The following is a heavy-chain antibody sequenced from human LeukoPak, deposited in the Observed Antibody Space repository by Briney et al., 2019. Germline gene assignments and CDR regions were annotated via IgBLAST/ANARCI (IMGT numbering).Heavy chain of an antibody. CDR3: ARGYCTNGVCYHLFDY. CDR1: GFTFSSYS. Sequence: KPGGSLRLSCAASGFTFSSYSMNWVRQAPGKGLEWVSSISSSSSYIYYADSVKGRFTISRDNAKNSLYLQMNSLRAEDTAVYYCARGYCTNGVCYHLFDYWGQGTLVTVSS. V-gene: IGHV3-21*01. D-gene: IGHD2-8*01. J-gene: IGHJ4*02. CDR2: ISSSSSYI.